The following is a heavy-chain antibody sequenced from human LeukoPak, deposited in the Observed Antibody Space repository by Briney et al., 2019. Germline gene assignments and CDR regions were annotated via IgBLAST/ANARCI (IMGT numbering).Heavy chain of an antibody. CDR2: IHTSGST. Sequence: SETLSLTCTVPGGFSSFYYWTWIRQPPGEGLEWIGNIHTSGSTDYSPSLKSRVTMSIDTSKNQFSLRLSSVTAADTAVYYCARPGQSSWWVYFNYWGQGTLVTVSS. CDR3: ARPGQSSWWVYFNY. J-gene: IGHJ4*02. CDR1: GGFSSFYY. V-gene: IGHV4-4*09. D-gene: IGHD2-15*01.